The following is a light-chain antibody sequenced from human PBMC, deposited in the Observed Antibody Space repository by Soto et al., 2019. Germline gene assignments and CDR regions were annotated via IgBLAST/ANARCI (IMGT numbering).Light chain of an antibody. V-gene: IGKV1-39*01. CDR3: QQSYSTPYT. CDR2: AAS. Sequence: DIQVTQSPSSLSASVGDRVTISCRASQSISTYLTWYQHKPGKAPKLLIHAASSLRSGVPSRFSGSGSGTDITLTISSLQPEDFATYSCQQSYSTPYTFGQGTKVEIK. J-gene: IGKJ2*01. CDR1: QSISTY.